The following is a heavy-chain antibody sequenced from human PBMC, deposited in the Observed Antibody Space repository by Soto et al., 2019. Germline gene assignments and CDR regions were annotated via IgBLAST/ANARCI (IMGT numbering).Heavy chain of an antibody. CDR1: GGSISSGDYY. CDR3: AREGRNCSGGSCYWDYFDY. Sequence: SETLSLTCTVSGGSISSGDYYWSWIRQPPGKGLEWIGYIYYSGSTYYNPSLKSRVTISVDTSKNQFSLKLSSVTAADTAVYYCAREGRNCSGGSCYWDYFDYWGQGTLVTVSS. CDR2: IYYSGST. D-gene: IGHD2-15*01. J-gene: IGHJ4*02. V-gene: IGHV4-30-4*01.